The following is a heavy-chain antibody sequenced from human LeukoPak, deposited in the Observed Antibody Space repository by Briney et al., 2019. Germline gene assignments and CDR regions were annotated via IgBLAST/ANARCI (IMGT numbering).Heavy chain of an antibody. J-gene: IGHJ4*02. CDR3: ATAEKYYFDY. CDR2: FDPEDGET. CDR1: GYTLTELS. V-gene: IGHV1-24*01. Sequence: SVKVSCKVSGYTLTELSMHWVRQAPGKGLEWMGGFDPEDGETIYAQKFQGRVTITEDTSTDTAYRELSSLRSEDTAVYYCATAEKYYFDYWGQGTLVTVSS.